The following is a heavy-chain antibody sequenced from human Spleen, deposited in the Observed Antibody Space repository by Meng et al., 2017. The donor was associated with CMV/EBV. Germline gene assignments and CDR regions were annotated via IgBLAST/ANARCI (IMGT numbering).Heavy chain of an antibody. CDR3: ASLSHGSY. Sequence: ESLKISCAASGFTFSSYSMNWVRQAPGKGLEWIGKINHSGSTNYNPSLKIRVTISVDTSKNQFSLKLSSVTAADTAVYYCASLSHGSYWGQGTLVTVSS. CDR2: INHSGST. V-gene: IGHV4-34*01. J-gene: IGHJ4*02. CDR1: GFTFSSYS.